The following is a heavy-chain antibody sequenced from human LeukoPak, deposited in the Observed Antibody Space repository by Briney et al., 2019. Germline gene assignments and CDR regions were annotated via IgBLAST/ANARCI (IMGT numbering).Heavy chain of an antibody. CDR2: INHSGST. CDR1: GGSFSGYY. D-gene: IGHD3-9*01. Sequence: PSETLSLTCAVYGGSFSGYYWIWILQPPGKGLKWIGKINHSGSTNYNPSLKSRVTISVDTSKNQFSLKLSSVTAADTAVYYCARDGYFDWLSPQKYFDYWGQGTLVTVSS. CDR3: ARDGYFDWLSPQKYFDY. J-gene: IGHJ4*02. V-gene: IGHV4-34*01.